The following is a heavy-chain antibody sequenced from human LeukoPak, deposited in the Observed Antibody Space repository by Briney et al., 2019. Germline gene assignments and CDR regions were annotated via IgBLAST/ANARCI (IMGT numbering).Heavy chain of an antibody. D-gene: IGHD1-26*01. V-gene: IGHV4-39*01. CDR1: RGSTSTSDYY. CDR2: IYYTENT. J-gene: IGHJ5*02. CDR3: ARRIPGSWFDP. Sequence: PSETLSLTCTVPRGSTSTSDYYWGWIRHSPGNGLQWIGNIYYTENTYYNPYLTSRVTIPIDTSKNQFSLKLRCVTVADTAVYYCARRIPGSWFDPWGQGTLVTVSS.